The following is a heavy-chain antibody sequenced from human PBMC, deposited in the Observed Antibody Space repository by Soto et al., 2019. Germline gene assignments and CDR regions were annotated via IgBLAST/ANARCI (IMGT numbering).Heavy chain of an antibody. Sequence: EVQLLESGGGLVQPGGSLRLSCAASGFTFSSYAMSWVRQAPGKGLEWVSAISGSGGSTYYADSVKARFTNTIDNSKSTLYLQMNSLRAEDTAVYYCAKGRAIVVVIGGFDPWGQGTLVTVSS. J-gene: IGHJ5*02. V-gene: IGHV3-23*01. D-gene: IGHD3-22*01. CDR2: ISGSGGST. CDR1: GFTFSSYA. CDR3: AKGRAIVVVIGGFDP.